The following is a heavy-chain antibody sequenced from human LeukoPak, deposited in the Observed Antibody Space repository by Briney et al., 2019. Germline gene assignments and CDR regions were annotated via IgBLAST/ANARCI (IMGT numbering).Heavy chain of an antibody. V-gene: IGHV1-18*01. CDR2: ISAYNGNT. Sequence: AAVKVSCKASGYTFTSYGISWVRQAPAQGREWMGWISAYNGNTNYAQKLQGRVTMTTDTSTTTAYMEVRSLRSDDPAGYFCARERADETIAGASPPDAFDIWCEGTMVSVSS. D-gene: IGHD1-20*01. CDR1: GYTFTSYG. CDR3: ARERADETIAGASPPDAFDI. J-gene: IGHJ3*02.